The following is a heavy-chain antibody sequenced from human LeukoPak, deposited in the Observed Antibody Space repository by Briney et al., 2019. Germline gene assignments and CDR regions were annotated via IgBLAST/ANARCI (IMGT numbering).Heavy chain of an antibody. CDR2: IYYSGST. CDR1: GGSISSSSYY. D-gene: IGHD4-23*01. CDR3: ASFAPVGYFDY. J-gene: IGHJ4*02. V-gene: IGHV4-39*07. Sequence: SETLSLTCTVSGGSISSSSYYWGWIRQPPGKGLEWIGSIYYSGSTYYNPPLKSRVTISVDTSKNQFSLKLSSVTAADTAVYYCASFAPVGYFDYWGQGTLVTVSS.